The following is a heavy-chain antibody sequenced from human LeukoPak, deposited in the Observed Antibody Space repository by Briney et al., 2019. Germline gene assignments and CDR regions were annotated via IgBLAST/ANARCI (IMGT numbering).Heavy chain of an antibody. V-gene: IGHV1-69*05. J-gene: IGHJ4*02. Sequence: SVKVSFKASGGTFSSYAISWVRQAPGQGLEWMGGIIPIFGTANYAQKFQGRVTITTDESTSTAYMELSSPRSEDTAVYYCASSNVKYSSSSTINFDYWGQGTLVTVSS. D-gene: IGHD6-6*01. CDR3: ASSNVKYSSSSTINFDY. CDR2: IIPIFGTA. CDR1: GGTFSSYA.